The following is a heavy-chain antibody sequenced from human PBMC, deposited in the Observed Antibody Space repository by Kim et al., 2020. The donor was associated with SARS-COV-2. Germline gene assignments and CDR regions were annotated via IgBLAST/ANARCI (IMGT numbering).Heavy chain of an antibody. CDR3: ATGVLWFGDATRDY. CDR1: GYTLTELS. Sequence: ASVKVSCKVSGYTLTELSMHWVRQAPGKGLEWMGGFDPEDGETIYAQKFQGRVTMTEDTSTDTAYMELSSLRSEDTAVYYCATGVLWFGDATRDYWGQGTLVTVSS. D-gene: IGHD3-10*01. V-gene: IGHV1-24*01. J-gene: IGHJ4*02. CDR2: FDPEDGET.